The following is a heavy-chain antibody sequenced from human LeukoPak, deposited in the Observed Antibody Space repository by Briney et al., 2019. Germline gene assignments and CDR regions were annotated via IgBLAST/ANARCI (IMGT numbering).Heavy chain of an antibody. V-gene: IGHV1-2*06. CDR1: GYTFTGYY. CDR2: INPNSGGT. Sequence: ASVKVSCKASGYTFTGYYMHWVRQAPGQGLEWMGRINPNSGGTNYAQKFQGRVTMTRDTSISTAYMELSRLRSDDTAVYYCARDWGRAMATITPLAYYYMDVWGKGTTVTVSS. J-gene: IGHJ6*03. CDR3: ARDWGRAMATITPLAYYYMDV. D-gene: IGHD5-24*01.